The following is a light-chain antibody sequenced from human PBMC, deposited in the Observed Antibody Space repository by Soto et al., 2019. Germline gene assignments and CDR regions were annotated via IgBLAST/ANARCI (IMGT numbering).Light chain of an antibody. CDR1: NIRSKS. Sequence: SYELTQPPSVSVAPGQTARITCGGRNIRSKSVHWYQQKPGQAPVLVVYDDRDRPSGIPERFSGSNSGNTATLTISRVEAGDEAEYYCQVWDSSSDHFVFGTGTNVTVL. J-gene: IGLJ1*01. V-gene: IGLV3-21*02. CDR3: QVWDSSSDHFV. CDR2: DDR.